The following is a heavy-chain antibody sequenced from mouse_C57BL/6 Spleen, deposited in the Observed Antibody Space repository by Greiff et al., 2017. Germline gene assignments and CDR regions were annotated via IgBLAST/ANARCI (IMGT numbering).Heavy chain of an antibody. Sequence: VQLQQSGPELVKPGDSVKISCKASGYSFTGYFMNWVMQSHGKSLEWIGRINPYNGDTFYNQKFKGKATLTVDKPSSTAHMELRSLTSEDSAVYYCERNYGSSRGYYAMDYWGQGTSVTVSS. J-gene: IGHJ4*01. CDR1: GYSFTGYF. CDR3: ERNYGSSRGYYAMDY. CDR2: INPYNGDT. D-gene: IGHD1-1*01. V-gene: IGHV1-20*01.